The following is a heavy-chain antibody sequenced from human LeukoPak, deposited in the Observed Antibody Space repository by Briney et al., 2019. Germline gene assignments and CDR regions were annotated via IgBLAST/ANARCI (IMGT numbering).Heavy chain of an antibody. D-gene: IGHD6-13*01. CDR1: GYSISSGYY. V-gene: IGHV4-38-2*02. CDR3: ARDQGIAAGDWYFDL. CDR2: IYHSGST. J-gene: IGHJ2*01. Sequence: PSETLSLTCAVSGYSISSGYYWGWIRQPPGKGLEWIGSIYHSGSTYYNPSLKSRVTISVDTSKNQFSLKLSSVTAAGTAVYYCARDQGIAAGDWYFDLWGRGTLVTVSS.